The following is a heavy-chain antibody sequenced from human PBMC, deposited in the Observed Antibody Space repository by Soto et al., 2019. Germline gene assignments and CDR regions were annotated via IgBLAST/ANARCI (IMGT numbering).Heavy chain of an antibody. J-gene: IGHJ4*02. CDR2: AHHSGRT. V-gene: IGHV4-4*02. CDR1: GDSMSISNW. CDR3: ARSEATALDF. Sequence: QVQLQESGPGLLKPSGTLSLTCTVSGDSMSISNWWNWVRQSPGKGLEWIGEAHHSGRTNYNPSLXRXVXLXXDRSQNHFYLQLTSVTAADTAVYYCARSEATALDFWGQGTLVTVSS.